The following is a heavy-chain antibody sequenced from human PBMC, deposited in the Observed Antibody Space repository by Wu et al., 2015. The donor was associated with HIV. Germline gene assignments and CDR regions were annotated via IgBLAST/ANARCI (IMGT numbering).Heavy chain of an antibody. CDR3: ARGYGGKPYYYYGMDV. Sequence: QVQLVQSGAEVKKPGSSVKVSCKVSGGSFSSYAISWVRQAPGQGLEWMGRIIPIFGSVYYAQKLQGRVTITADESTSTAYMELSSLRSEDTAVYYCARGYGGKPYYYYGMDVWGQGTTVTVSS. CDR2: IIPIFGSV. CDR1: GGSFSSYA. J-gene: IGHJ6*02. V-gene: IGHV1-69*13. D-gene: IGHD4-23*01.